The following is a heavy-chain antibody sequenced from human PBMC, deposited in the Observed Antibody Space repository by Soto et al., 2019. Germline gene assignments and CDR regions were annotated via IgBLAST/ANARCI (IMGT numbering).Heavy chain of an antibody. CDR2: SHHSGSA. Sequence: QVQLQESGPGRVKPSGTLSLTCAVSGDSISSSKWWTWVRQPPGKGLEWIGESHHSGSANYNPSLKSRVTIAVDKSKNQFSLNLSSVTAGDTAVYYCARRGYYYDSSGYPWGQGTLVTVSS. J-gene: IGHJ4*02. D-gene: IGHD3-22*01. CDR3: ARRGYYYDSSGYP. CDR1: GDSISSSKW. V-gene: IGHV4-4*02.